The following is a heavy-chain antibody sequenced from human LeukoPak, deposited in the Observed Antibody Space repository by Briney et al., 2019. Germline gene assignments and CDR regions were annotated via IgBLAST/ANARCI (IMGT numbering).Heavy chain of an antibody. J-gene: IGHJ4*02. CDR2: INWNGGST. Sequence: SGGSLRLSCAASGFTFDDYGMSWVRQAPGKGLEWVSGINWNGGSTYFADSVKGRFTISRDNAKNSLYLQMNSLRAEDTAVYYCARGGDCSGGSCYSGFDYWGQGTLVTVSS. V-gene: IGHV3-20*04. CDR1: GFTFDDYG. CDR3: ARGGDCSGGSCYSGFDY. D-gene: IGHD2-15*01.